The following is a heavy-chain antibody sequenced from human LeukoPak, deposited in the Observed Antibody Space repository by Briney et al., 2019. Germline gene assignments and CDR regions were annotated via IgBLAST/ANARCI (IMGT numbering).Heavy chain of an antibody. D-gene: IGHD1-26*01. CDR1: GFTFSSYG. J-gene: IGHJ4*02. V-gene: IGHV3-30*02. CDR2: IRFDGTNK. Sequence: GGSLRLSCAASGFTFSSYGMHWVRQAPGKGLEWVAFIRFDGTNKYYADSVKGRFTISRDNSKNTLYLQMNSLRAEDTAVYYCAKEVGWETYFDYWGQGTLVTVSS. CDR3: AKEVGWETYFDY.